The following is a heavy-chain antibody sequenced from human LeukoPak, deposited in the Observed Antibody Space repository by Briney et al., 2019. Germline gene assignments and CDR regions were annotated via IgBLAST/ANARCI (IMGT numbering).Heavy chain of an antibody. CDR2: ISGGGGGT. CDR1: GFTFSSYA. CDR3: AKDRSLIMGFWSGFTRDYFDY. Sequence: GGSLRLSCAASGFTFSSYAMSWVRQAPGKGLEWVSAISGGGGGTFYVDSVKGRFTISRDNSKNTLYLQMNSLRAEDTAVYYCAKDRSLIMGFWSGFTRDYFDYWGQGTLVTVSP. V-gene: IGHV3-23*01. D-gene: IGHD3-3*01. J-gene: IGHJ4*02.